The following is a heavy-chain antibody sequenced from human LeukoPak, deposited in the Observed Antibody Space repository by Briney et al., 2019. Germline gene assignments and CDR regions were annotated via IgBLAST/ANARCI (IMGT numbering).Heavy chain of an antibody. CDR3: ARDAFAAGYFDY. CDR2: IRYDGSSK. Sequence: GGSLRLSCAASGFTFSIYGMHWVRQAPGKGLEWVTFIRYDGSSKYYADSVKGRFTISRDNSKNTLYLQMNSLRAEDTAVYYCARDAFAAGYFDYWGRGTLVTVSS. D-gene: IGHD6-13*01. CDR1: GFTFSIYG. V-gene: IGHV3-30*02. J-gene: IGHJ4*02.